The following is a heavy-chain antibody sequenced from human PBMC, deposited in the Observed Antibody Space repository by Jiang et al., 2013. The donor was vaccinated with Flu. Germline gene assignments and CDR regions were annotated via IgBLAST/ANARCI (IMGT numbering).Heavy chain of an antibody. V-gene: IGHV4-59*13. CDR3: AKGERVFSNNDRAFHI. J-gene: IGHJ3*02. Sequence: GPGLVKPSETLSLTCTVSGDSISNYYWNWIRQTPGKGLEWIGYIYYSGSTSYNPSLKSRVTISVDTSKNQFSLKVKSVTAADTAVYYCAKGERVFSNNDRAFHIWGQGTMVTVSS. D-gene: IGHD2/OR15-2a*01. CDR2: IYYSGST. CDR1: GDSISNYY.